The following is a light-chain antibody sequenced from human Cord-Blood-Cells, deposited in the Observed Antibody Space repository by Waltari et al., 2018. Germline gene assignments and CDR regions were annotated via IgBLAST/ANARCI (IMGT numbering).Light chain of an antibody. Sequence: DIQMTQSPSTLSASVGDRVTITCRASPSISSWLAWYQQKPGKAPKLLIYDASSLESGVPSRFSGSGSGTEFTRTISSLQPDDFATYYCQQYNSYTLTFGGGNKVEIK. CDR2: DAS. CDR1: PSISSW. J-gene: IGKJ4*01. CDR3: QQYNSYTLT. V-gene: IGKV1-5*01.